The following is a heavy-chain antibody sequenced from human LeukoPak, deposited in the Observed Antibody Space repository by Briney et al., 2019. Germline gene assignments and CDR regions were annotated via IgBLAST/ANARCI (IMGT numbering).Heavy chain of an antibody. D-gene: IGHD6-13*01. CDR2: IYFSGST. J-gene: IGHJ4*02. Sequence: SETLSLTCTVSGGSISGYYWNWIRHPPGKGLEWIVYIYFSGSTNYNPSLKSRVTISVDTSKNQFSLKLSSVTAADTAVYYCARRIAAAGSSYFDYWGQGTLVTVSS. V-gene: IGHV4-59*08. CDR3: ARRIAAAGSSYFDY. CDR1: GGSISGYY.